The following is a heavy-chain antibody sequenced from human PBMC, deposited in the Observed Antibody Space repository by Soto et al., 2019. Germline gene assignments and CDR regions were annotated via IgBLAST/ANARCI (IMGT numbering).Heavy chain of an antibody. V-gene: IGHV4-31*03. CDR1: GGSISSGGYY. Sequence: SETLSLTCTVSGGSISSGGYYWSRIRQHPGKGLEWIGYIYYSGSTYYNPSLKSRVTISVDTSKNQFSLKLSSVTAADTAVYYCARAHPYYYYYGMDVWGQGTTVTVSS. CDR3: ARAHPYYYYYGMDV. J-gene: IGHJ6*02. CDR2: IYYSGST.